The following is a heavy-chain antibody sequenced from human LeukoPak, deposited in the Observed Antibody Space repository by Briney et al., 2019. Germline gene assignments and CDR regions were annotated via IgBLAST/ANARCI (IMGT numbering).Heavy chain of an antibody. CDR3: ARDPTMTTVTDFDS. D-gene: IGHD4-17*01. J-gene: IGHJ4*02. CDR2: ITWNGGST. Sequence: GGSLRLSCAASGFIFDDYAMSWVRQAPGRGLEWVSVITWNGGSTSYADSVKGRFTISRDNAKNSLYLQMNSLRAEDTALYYCARDPTMTTVTDFDSWGQGTLVTVSS. CDR1: GFIFDDYA. V-gene: IGHV3-20*04.